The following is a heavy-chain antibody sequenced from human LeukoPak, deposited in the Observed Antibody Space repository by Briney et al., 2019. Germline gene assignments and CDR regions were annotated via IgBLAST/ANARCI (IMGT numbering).Heavy chain of an antibody. D-gene: IGHD1-26*01. V-gene: IGHV5-51*01. Sequence: GESLKISCKGSGYSFTSYWIGWVRQMPGKGLEWLGIIYAADSDTRYSPSFQGQVTISADKSISTAYLQGSGLKASDTAMYYFARVVGATTWFDPWGQGTLVTVSS. CDR3: ARVVGATTWFDP. CDR1: GYSFTSYW. J-gene: IGHJ5*02. CDR2: IYAADSDT.